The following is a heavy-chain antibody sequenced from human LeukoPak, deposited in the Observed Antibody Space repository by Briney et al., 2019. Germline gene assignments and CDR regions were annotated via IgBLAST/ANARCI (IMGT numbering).Heavy chain of an antibody. CDR3: ARVAFYGAIPDDI. CDR1: GGSISSYY. CDR2: IFYSGST. D-gene: IGHD2-21*01. V-gene: IGHV4-59*03. J-gene: IGHJ3*02. Sequence: SETLSLTCTVSGGSISSYYWNWIRQPPGKGLEWIGYIFYSGSTNYSPTLKSRITISVDTSKNQFSLKLSSVTAADTAVYYCARVAFYGAIPDDIWGQGTMVTVSS.